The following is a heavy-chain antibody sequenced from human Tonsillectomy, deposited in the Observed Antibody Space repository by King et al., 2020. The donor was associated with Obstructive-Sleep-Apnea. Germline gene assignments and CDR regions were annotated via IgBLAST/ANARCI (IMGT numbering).Heavy chain of an antibody. D-gene: IGHD6-13*01. V-gene: IGHV3-74*01. CDR1: GFTFSNYW. CDR3: ARRYSNSWAFDY. J-gene: IGHJ4*02. Sequence: VQLVESGGGLVQPGGSLRLSCAASGFTFSNYWMHWVRLGPGKGPVWVSRINNDGSSIDYAGSVKGRFTISRDNAKNTLYLQMNSLRTEDTAVYFCARRYSNSWAFDYWGQGTLVTVSS. CDR2: INNDGSSI.